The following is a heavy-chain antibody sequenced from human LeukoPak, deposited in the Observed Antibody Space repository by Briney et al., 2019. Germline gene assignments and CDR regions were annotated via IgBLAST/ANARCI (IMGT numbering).Heavy chain of an antibody. CDR1: GGSISTSNYY. V-gene: IGHV4-39*07. CDR3: ARIPTTYYYDSSGYRNAFDI. CDR2: IFYSGST. J-gene: IGHJ3*02. Sequence: PSETLSLTCTVSGGSISTSNYYWGWIRQPPGKGLEWIGNIFYSGSTYYSPSLKSRVTISVDTSKNQFSLKLSSVTAADTAVYYCARIPTTYYYDSSGYRNAFDIWDQGTMVTVSS. D-gene: IGHD3-22*01.